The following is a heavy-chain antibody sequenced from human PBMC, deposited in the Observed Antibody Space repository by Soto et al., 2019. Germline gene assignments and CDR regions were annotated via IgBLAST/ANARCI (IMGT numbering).Heavy chain of an antibody. V-gene: IGHV3-11*06. D-gene: IGHD6-19*01. CDR1: GFTFSDYY. CDR2: ISSSSSYT. J-gene: IGHJ4*02. Sequence: GGSLRLSCAASGFTFSDYYMSWIRQAPGKGLEWVSYISSSSSYTNYADSVKGRFTISRDNAKNSLYLQMNGLRAEGTAVYYCARASVAGYLFDYWGQGTLVTVS. CDR3: ARASVAGYLFDY.